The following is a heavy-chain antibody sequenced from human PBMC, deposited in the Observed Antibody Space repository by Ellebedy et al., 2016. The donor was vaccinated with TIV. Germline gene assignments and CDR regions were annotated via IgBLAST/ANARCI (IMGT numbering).Heavy chain of an antibody. J-gene: IGHJ6*02. V-gene: IGHV4-34*01. Sequence: SETLSLTCTVYGDSFSNYYLSWIRQPPGKGLEWIGEINHSGSTNYNPSLKSRVTISVDTSKNQFSLKLSSVTAADTAVYYCARHNGGPIPHDATPYYYYYGMDVWGQGTTVTVSS. CDR1: GDSFSNYY. CDR3: ARHNGGPIPHDATPYYYYYGMDV. CDR2: INHSGST. D-gene: IGHD2-21*01.